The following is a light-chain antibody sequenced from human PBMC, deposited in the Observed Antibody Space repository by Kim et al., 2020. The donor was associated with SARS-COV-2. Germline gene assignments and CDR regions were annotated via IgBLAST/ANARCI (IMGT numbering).Light chain of an antibody. V-gene: IGLV3-19*01. CDR3: NSRDSSGNHLV. CDR1: SLRNYY. Sequence: GQTVSIACQGNSLRNYYASWYQQKPRQAPVVVIYGRNDRPSGIPDRFSGSNSGNTASLTITGAQAEDEANYYCNSRDSSGNHLVFGGGTQLTVL. J-gene: IGLJ3*02. CDR2: GRN.